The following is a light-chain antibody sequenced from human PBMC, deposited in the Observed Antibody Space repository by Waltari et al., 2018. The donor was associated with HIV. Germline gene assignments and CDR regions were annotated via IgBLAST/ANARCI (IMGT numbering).Light chain of an antibody. CDR1: SSNIGNNY. J-gene: IGLJ2*01. CDR2: RDD. CDR3: ASWDKTGHVI. Sequence: QSVLTQPPSVSAAPGQRVTISCSGSSSNIGNNYVSWYQQLPGTAPKVLIYRDDERPSGIPDRFSGSKSGTSATLGITGLQTGDEADYYCASWDKTGHVIFGGGTKLTVL. V-gene: IGLV1-51*02.